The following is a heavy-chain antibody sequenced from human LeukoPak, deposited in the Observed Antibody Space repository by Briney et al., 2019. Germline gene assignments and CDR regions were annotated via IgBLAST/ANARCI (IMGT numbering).Heavy chain of an antibody. CDR3: ARGRTSMWIQLGYYYYMDV. J-gene: IGHJ6*03. Sequence: ASVKVSCKASGYTFTSYYMHWVRQAPGQGLEWMGIINPSGGSTSYAQKFQGRVTMTRDMSTSTAYMELSSLRSEDTAVYYCARGRTSMWIQLGYYYYMDVWGKGTTVTVSS. V-gene: IGHV1-46*01. CDR2: INPSGGST. CDR1: GYTFTSYY. D-gene: IGHD5-18*01.